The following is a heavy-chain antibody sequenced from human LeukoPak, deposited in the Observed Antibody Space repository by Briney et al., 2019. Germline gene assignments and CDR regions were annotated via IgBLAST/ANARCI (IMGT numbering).Heavy chain of an antibody. J-gene: IGHJ4*02. Sequence: ARGSLRLSCAPSGFNFYRYTIHWVRQAPGKGLEWVSLAGWAGGTTFYSDSVRGRFTISRDSGRKSVYLQMNSLTTDDTAFYFCAKELDTMFFDYWGQGALVTVSS. V-gene: IGHV3-43*01. CDR3: AKELDTMFFDY. CDR2: AGWAGGTT. D-gene: IGHD3-3*01. CDR1: GFNFYRYT.